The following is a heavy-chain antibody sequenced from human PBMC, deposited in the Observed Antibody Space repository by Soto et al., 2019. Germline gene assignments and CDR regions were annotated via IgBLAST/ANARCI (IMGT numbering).Heavy chain of an antibody. Sequence: GGSLRLSCAASGFTFSSYAMSWVRQAPGKGLEWVSAISGSGGSTYYADSVKGRFTISRDNSKNTLYLQMNSLRAEDTAVYYCAKDRSYDYIWGSYKEPVDYWGQGT. CDR3: AKDRSYDYIWGSYKEPVDY. CDR2: ISGSGGST. V-gene: IGHV3-23*01. CDR1: GFTFSSYA. J-gene: IGHJ4*02. D-gene: IGHD3-16*01.